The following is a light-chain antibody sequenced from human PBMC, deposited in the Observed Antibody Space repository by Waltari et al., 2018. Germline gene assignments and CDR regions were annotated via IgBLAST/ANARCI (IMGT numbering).Light chain of an antibody. CDR2: GET. V-gene: IGKV1-33*01. CDR3: QHFDNLLFT. J-gene: IGKJ2*01. CDR1: QDISHY. Sequence: DIQVTQSPSSLSASVGDRVTITCQASQDISHYLNWYKQTPGKAPKVLIYGETILKIGVPSRFSGSGSGTDFTFAITSLQPKDAATYYCQHFDNLLFTFGQGTKLEI.